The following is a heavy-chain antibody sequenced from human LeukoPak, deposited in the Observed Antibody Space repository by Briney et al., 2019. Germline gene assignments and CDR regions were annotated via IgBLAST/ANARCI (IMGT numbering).Heavy chain of an antibody. CDR2: INPNSGGT. Sequence: ASVKVSCKASGYTFTDYYMHWVRQAPGQGLEWMGRINPNSGGTNYAQKFQGRVTTTRDTSISTAYMELSRLTSDDTAVYYCARSRARINYYDSSGYEANLDYWGQGTLVTVSS. CDR1: GYTFTDYY. J-gene: IGHJ4*02. D-gene: IGHD3-22*01. V-gene: IGHV1-2*01. CDR3: ARSRARINYYDSSGYEANLDY.